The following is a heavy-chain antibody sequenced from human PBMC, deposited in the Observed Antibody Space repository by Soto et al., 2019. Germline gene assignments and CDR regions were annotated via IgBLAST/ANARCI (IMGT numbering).Heavy chain of an antibody. CDR2: ISYDGSNK. V-gene: IGHV3-30*18. J-gene: IGHJ6*02. D-gene: IGHD3-3*01. Sequence: QVQLVESGGGVVQPGRSLRLSCAASGFTFSSYGMHWVRQAPGKGLEWVAVISYDGSNKYYEDSVKGRFTISRDNSKNTLYLQMNSLRAEDTAVYYCAKGGLGRFLEWLSPPRDYYGMDVWGQGTTVTVSS. CDR3: AKGGLGRFLEWLSPPRDYYGMDV. CDR1: GFTFSSYG.